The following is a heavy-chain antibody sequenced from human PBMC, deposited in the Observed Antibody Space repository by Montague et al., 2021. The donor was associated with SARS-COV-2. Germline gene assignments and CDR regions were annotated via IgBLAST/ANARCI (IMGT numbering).Heavy chain of an antibody. J-gene: IGHJ5*02. Sequence: TLSLTCTVSGASITSVIYFWHWFRQPAGKGLEWIGRVYPLATNKYNPSLRSRLTLAFDTSKNQISLNLTSVTAADAAVYYCASYDFWSGYTDDLWGPGIRVTVSS. CDR1: GASITSVIYF. CDR3: ASYDFWSGYTDDL. V-gene: IGHV4-61*02. CDR2: VYPLATN. D-gene: IGHD3-3*01.